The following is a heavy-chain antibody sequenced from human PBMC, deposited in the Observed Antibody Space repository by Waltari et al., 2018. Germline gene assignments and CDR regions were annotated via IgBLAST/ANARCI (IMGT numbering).Heavy chain of an antibody. Sequence: QVHLIRSGAEVKQPASSVKVSCTASGASFSSLSLSWVRQASGQGLQWMGGFIPIFGTSTYPQKFQGRVTITADESTSTSYLQLSSLTSEDTAVYYCATDLGGYQKYYFDNWGQGTLVTVSS. J-gene: IGHJ4*02. V-gene: IGHV1-69*01. CDR2: FIPIFGTS. CDR1: GASFSSLS. D-gene: IGHD5-12*01. CDR3: ATDLGGYQKYYFDN.